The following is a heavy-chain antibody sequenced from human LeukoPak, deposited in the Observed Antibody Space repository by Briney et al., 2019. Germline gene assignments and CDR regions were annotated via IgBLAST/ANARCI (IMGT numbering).Heavy chain of an antibody. D-gene: IGHD3-3*02. CDR2: IHPGGTT. CDR3: ARDNGSGYTKGYEHYYYYLDV. CDR1: GDSISDDY. V-gene: IGHV4-4*07. Sequence: SETLSLTCTVSGDSISDDYYTWMRQPAGKGLEWIGRIHPGGTTNYNPSLMSRVTLSIDKSKKHISLRLTSVTAADTALYYCARDNGSGYTKGYEHYYYYLDVWGKGTTVTVSS. J-gene: IGHJ6*03.